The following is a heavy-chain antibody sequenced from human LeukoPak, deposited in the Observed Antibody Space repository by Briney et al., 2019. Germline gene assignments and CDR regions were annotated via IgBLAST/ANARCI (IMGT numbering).Heavy chain of an antibody. Sequence: GASVKVSCKASGGSLSSFALSWVRQAPGQGLEWMGRIIPILGIANYAQKFQGRVTITADKSTSTAYMELSSLRSEDTAVYYCARAYTIFGVVITDNWFDPWGQGTLVTVSS. J-gene: IGHJ5*02. CDR3: ARAYTIFGVVITDNWFDP. V-gene: IGHV1-69*04. CDR2: IIPILGIA. CDR1: GGSLSSFA. D-gene: IGHD3-3*01.